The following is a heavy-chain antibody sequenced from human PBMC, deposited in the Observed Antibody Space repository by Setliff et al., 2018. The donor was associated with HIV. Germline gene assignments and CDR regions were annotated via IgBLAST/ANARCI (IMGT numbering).Heavy chain of an antibody. V-gene: IGHV3-11*04. J-gene: IGHJ4*02. Sequence: PGGSLRLSCAASGFIFSDFYMSWIRQAPGKGLEWISYIRVGGTTTSYADSVRGRFTISTDNAKKSLYLQMNSLRAEYTALYYCARVDAISGYYLYWGQGTLVTVSS. D-gene: IGHD3-22*01. CDR3: ARVDAISGYYLY. CDR2: IRVGGTTT. CDR1: GFIFSDFY.